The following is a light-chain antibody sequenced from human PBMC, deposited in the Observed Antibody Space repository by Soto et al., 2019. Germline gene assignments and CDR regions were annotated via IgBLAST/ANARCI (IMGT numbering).Light chain of an antibody. V-gene: IGKV3-15*01. Sequence: EILMTPSPSTLSVCRGERATVSCRASQSVISNLAWSQQNPGQARSVVIYCASPRATGIPARFSGSGSGTEFTLTISSLQPEDFAVYYCQQYNNSPRTFGHGTQVDIK. CDR1: QSVISN. CDR2: CAS. CDR3: QQYNNSPRT. J-gene: IGKJ1*01.